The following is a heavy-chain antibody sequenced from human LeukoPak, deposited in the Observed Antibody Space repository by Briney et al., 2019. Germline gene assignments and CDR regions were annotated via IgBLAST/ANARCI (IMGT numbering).Heavy chain of an antibody. J-gene: IGHJ4*02. CDR2: ISYDGNNK. V-gene: IGHV3-30*04. CDR3: VRDFSGSHCFDY. Sequence: QSGGSLRLSCAASGFTFSSYAMHWVRQAPGKGLEWVAVISYDGNNKYYADSVKGRFTISRDNSKNSLYLQMNSLRAEDTAVYYCVRDFSGSHCFDYWGQGTLVTVSS. CDR1: GFTFSSYA. D-gene: IGHD1-26*01.